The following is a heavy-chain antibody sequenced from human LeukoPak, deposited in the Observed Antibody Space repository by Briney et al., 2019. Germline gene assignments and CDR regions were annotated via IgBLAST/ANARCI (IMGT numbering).Heavy chain of an antibody. CDR1: GFTFSSYE. J-gene: IGHJ5*02. V-gene: IGHV3-48*03. CDR2: ISSSGSTI. CDR3: ASGSSSWKPRRWFDP. D-gene: IGHD6-13*01. Sequence: GGSLRLSCAAPGFTFSSYEMNWVRQAPGKGLEWVSYISSSGSTIYYADSVKGRFTISRDNAKNSLYLQMNSLRAEDTAVYYCASGSSSWKPRRWFDPWGQGTLVTVSS.